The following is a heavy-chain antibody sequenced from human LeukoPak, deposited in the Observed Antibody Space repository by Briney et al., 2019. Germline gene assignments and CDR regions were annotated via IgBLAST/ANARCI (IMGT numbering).Heavy chain of an antibody. CDR1: GGSLSGYY. V-gene: IGHV4-34*01. CDR3: ARGPDERSSGLAFDY. Sequence: SETLSLTCAVYGGSLSGYYWSWIRQPPGKGLEWIGEINHSGSTNYNPSLKSRVTISVDTSKNQFSLKLSSVTAADTAVYYCARGPDERSSGLAFDYWGQGTLVTVSS. CDR2: INHSGST. D-gene: IGHD6-19*01. J-gene: IGHJ4*02.